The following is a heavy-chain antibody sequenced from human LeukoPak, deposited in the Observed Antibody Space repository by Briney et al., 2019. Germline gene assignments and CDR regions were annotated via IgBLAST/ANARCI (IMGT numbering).Heavy chain of an antibody. J-gene: IGHJ6*03. V-gene: IGHV4-34*01. D-gene: IGHD3-10*01. CDR1: GFTFTTYW. CDR2: INHSGST. CDR3: ARLRRRRNCGSGRPNPYYYYMDV. Sequence: GSLRLSCAASGFTFTTYWMTWIRQPPGKGLEWIGEINHSGSTNYNPSLKSRVTISVDTSKNQFSLKLSSVTAADTAVYYCARLRRRRNCGSGRPNPYYYYMDVWGKGTTVTISS.